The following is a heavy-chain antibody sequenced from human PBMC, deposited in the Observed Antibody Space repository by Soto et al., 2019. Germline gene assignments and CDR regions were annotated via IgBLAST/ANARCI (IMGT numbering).Heavy chain of an antibody. CDR3: ASSVGGATRGGSYFDY. Sequence: QVQLVQSGAEVKKPGSSVKVSCKASGGTFSSYAISWVRQAPGQGLEWMGGIIPIFGTANYAQKFQGRVTITADESPSTGDMELGSLRSEDTAVYYCASSVGGATRGGSYFDYWGQGTLVTVSS. CDR1: GGTFSSYA. V-gene: IGHV1-69*12. D-gene: IGHD1-26*01. J-gene: IGHJ4*02. CDR2: IIPIFGTA.